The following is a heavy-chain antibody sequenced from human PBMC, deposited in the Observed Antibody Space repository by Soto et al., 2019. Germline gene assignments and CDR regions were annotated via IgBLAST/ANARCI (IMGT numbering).Heavy chain of an antibody. CDR2: IGSKGETYAT. Sequence: PGGSLRLSCAASGFTFGASNLQCVRQASGKGLEWLGRIGSKGETYATTYAASVKGRFTISRDDSKKTAYLQMNSLRVEDTAIYYCARGGAVSSGWYDGHWGLGTLVTVSS. D-gene: IGHD6-19*01. CDR1: GFTFGASN. CDR3: ARGGAVSSGWYDGH. J-gene: IGHJ4*02. V-gene: IGHV3-73*01.